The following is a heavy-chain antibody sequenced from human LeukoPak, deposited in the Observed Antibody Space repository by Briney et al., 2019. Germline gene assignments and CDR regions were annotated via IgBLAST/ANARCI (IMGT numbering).Heavy chain of an antibody. J-gene: IGHJ3*02. V-gene: IGHV4-59*01. CDR2: IYYSGST. Sequence: SETLSLTCTVPGGSISSYYWSWIRQPPGKGLEWNGYIYYSGSTNYNPSLKSRVTISVDTSKNQFSLKLSSVTAADTAVYYCARWGQVDAFDIWGQGTMVTVSS. D-gene: IGHD3-16*01. CDR1: GGSISSYY. CDR3: ARWGQVDAFDI.